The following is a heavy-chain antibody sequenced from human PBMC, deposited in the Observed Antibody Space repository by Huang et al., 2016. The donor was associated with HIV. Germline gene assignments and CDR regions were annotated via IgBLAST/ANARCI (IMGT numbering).Heavy chain of an antibody. J-gene: IGHJ4*02. D-gene: IGHD3-22*01. Sequence: QVQLVQSGAEVKKPGASVKVSCKVSGYTLTGLSMHWVRQAPGKGLEWMGSVDPEDGETIYEQKCQGRVTMTEDTSTDTAYMELSSLRSEDTAVYYCATVYRRFRNHDSGDYYFDYWDQGTLVTVSS. CDR3: ATVYRRFRNHDSGDYYFDY. CDR2: VDPEDGET. V-gene: IGHV1-24*01. CDR1: GYTLTGLS.